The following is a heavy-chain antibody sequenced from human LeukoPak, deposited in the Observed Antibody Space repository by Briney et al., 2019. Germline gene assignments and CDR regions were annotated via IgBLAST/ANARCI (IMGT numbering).Heavy chain of an antibody. CDR2: ISWNSGSI. D-gene: IGHD6-13*01. Sequence: PGGPLRLSCAASGFTFDDYAMHWVRQAPGKGLEWVSGISWNSGSIGYADSVKGRFTISRDNAKNSLYLQMNSLRAEDTALYYCAKDSGSSRNFDYWGQGTLVTVSS. CDR3: AKDSGSSRNFDY. CDR1: GFTFDDYA. V-gene: IGHV3-9*01. J-gene: IGHJ4*02.